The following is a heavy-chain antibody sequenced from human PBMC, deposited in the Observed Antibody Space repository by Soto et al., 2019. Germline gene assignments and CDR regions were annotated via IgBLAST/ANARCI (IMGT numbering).Heavy chain of an antibody. V-gene: IGHV1-18*01. CDR2: ISAYNGNT. D-gene: IGHD3-16*01. CDR1: GYTFTSYG. Sequence: ASVKVSCKASGYTFTSYGISWVRQAPGQGLEWMGLISAYNGNTNYAQKLQGRVTMTTNTSTITAYMELRSLRSNDTDVYDSARGSTGGAHAFDIWGQGTMVTVSS. J-gene: IGHJ3*02. CDR3: ARGSTGGAHAFDI.